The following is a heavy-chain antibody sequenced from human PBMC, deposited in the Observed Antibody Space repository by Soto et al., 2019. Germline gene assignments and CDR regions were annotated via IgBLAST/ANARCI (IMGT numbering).Heavy chain of an antibody. J-gene: IGHJ5*02. Sequence: QVQLVQSGAEVKKPGASVKVSCKASGYTFTSYDINWVRQATGQGLEYLGWMNPNSGNTGYVQKFQGRVTMTRDTSITTAYMELSSLPSEDTSVYFCAKGVKYGAYSGWFDPWGQGTLVTVSS. CDR3: AKGVKYGAYSGWFDP. V-gene: IGHV1-8*01. CDR2: MNPNSGNT. D-gene: IGHD4-17*01. CDR1: GYTFTSYD.